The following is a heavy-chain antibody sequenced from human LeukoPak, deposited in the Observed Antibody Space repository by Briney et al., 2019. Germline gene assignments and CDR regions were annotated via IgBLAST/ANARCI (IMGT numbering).Heavy chain of an antibody. CDR2: ISSSSSYI. J-gene: IGHJ4*02. Sequence: GGSLRLSCAASGFTFSDYSMNWVRQAPGKGLEWVSSISSSSSYIYYADSVKGRFTISRDNAENSLYLQMNSLRAEDTAVYYCAKMGPTGTFYFDYWGQGTLVTVSS. D-gene: IGHD1-7*01. CDR3: AKMGPTGTFYFDY. V-gene: IGHV3-21*04. CDR1: GFTFSDYS.